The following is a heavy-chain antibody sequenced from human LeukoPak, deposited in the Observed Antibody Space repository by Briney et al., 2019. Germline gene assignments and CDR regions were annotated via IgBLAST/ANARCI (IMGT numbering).Heavy chain of an antibody. CDR1: GFTFSNAW. Sequence: GGSLRLFCAASGFTFSNAWMSWVRQAPGKGLEWVGRIKSKTDGGTTDYAAPVKGRFTISRDDSKNTLYLQMNSLKTEDTAVYYCTTALVAVAGMPYYYGMDVWGQGTTVTVSS. D-gene: IGHD6-19*01. V-gene: IGHV3-15*01. CDR2: IKSKTDGGTT. CDR3: TTALVAVAGMPYYYGMDV. J-gene: IGHJ6*02.